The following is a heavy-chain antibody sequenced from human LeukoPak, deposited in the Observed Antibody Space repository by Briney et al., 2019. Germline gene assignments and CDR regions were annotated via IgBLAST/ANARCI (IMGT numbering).Heavy chain of an antibody. J-gene: IGHJ4*02. CDR1: GLTSDDYA. CDR3: AKARYNSGWYYFDY. CDR2: ITWDSGSL. Sequence: PSAGSLSLSCAASGLTSDDYAMQWVRESPGNALESVSGITWDSGSLGQADSVKGRFTISRDNAKNSLYLQMNSLRAEDTALYFCAKARYNSGWYYFDYWGQGTLVTVSS. D-gene: IGHD6-19*01. V-gene: IGHV3-9*02.